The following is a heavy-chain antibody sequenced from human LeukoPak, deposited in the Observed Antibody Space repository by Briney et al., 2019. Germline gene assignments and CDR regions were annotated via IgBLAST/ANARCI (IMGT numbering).Heavy chain of an antibody. J-gene: IGHJ3*02. Sequence: SETLSLTCTVAGGSISSYYWSWIRQPPGKGLEWIGYIYYSGSTNYNPSVKSRVTISVDTSKNQLSLKLSSVTAADTAVYYCARGKVPATLAGAFDIWGQGTMVTVSS. CDR3: ARGKVPATLAGAFDI. CDR1: GGSISSYY. CDR2: IYYSGST. D-gene: IGHD2-2*01. V-gene: IGHV4-59*01.